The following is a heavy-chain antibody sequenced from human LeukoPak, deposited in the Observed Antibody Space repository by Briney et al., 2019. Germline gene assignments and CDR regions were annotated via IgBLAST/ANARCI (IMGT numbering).Heavy chain of an antibody. CDR1: GFTFSTNS. Sequence: GGSLRLSCAASGFTFSTNSMNWVRQAPGKGLEWVSSISSSSSYIYYADSVKGRFTISRDIAKNSLYLQMNSLRAEDTAVYYCVRDSRRYQQPVLNDYYYMAVRAKGTTARGSS. V-gene: IGHV3-21*01. D-gene: IGHD2-2*01. CDR3: VRDSRRYQQPVLNDYYYMAV. J-gene: IGHJ6*03. CDR2: ISSSSSYI.